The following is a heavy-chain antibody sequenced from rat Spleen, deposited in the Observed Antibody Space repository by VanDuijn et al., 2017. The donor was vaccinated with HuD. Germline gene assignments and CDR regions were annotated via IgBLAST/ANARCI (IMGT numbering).Heavy chain of an antibody. Sequence: EVQLVESGGGLVQPGRSLKLSCAASGFTFNNYWMTWIRQAPGKGLEWVASITNTGGSTYYPDSVKGRFTISRDNAKGTLYLQMNSLSSEDTATYYCATSARYDTDFWGQGVMVTVSS. CDR3: ATSARYDTDF. D-gene: IGHD1-7*01. V-gene: IGHV5-31*01. CDR1: GFTFNNYW. J-gene: IGHJ2*01. CDR2: ITNTGGST.